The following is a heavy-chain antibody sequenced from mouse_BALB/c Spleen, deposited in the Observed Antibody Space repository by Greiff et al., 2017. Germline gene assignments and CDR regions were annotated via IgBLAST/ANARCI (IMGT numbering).Heavy chain of an antibody. CDR1: GFNIKDTY. CDR3: ARWDLYYAMDY. D-gene: IGHD4-1*01. V-gene: IGHV14-3*02. Sequence: VQLKQSGAELVKPGASVKLSCTASGFNIKDTYMHWVKQRPEQGLEWIGRIDPANGNTKYDPKFQGKATITADTSSNTAYLQLSSLTSEDTAVYYCARWDLYYAMDYWGQGTSVTVSS. CDR2: IDPANGNT. J-gene: IGHJ4*01.